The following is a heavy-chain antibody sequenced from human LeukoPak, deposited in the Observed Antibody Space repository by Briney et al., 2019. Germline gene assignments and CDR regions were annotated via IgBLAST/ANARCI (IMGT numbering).Heavy chain of an antibody. J-gene: IGHJ4*02. V-gene: IGHV3-30*18. CDR2: ISYDGSNK. D-gene: IGHD3-10*01. CDR1: GFTFSSYG. CDR3: AKDKGGGFGELLRYYFDY. Sequence: GRSLRLSCAASGFTFSSYGMHWVRQAPGKGLEWVAVISYDGSNKYYADSVKGRFTISRDNSKNTLYLQMNSLRAEDTAVYYCAKDKGGGFGELLRYYFDYWGQGTLVTVSS.